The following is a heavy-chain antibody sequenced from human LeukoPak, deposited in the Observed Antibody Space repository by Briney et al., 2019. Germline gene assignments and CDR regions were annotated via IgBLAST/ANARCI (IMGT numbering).Heavy chain of an antibody. D-gene: IGHD3/OR15-3a*01. J-gene: IGHJ6*02. V-gene: IGHV3-74*01. CDR2: IDSDGGST. Sequence: PGGSLRLSCAASGFTFRKYYMHWVRQAPGKGPVWVSRIDSDGGSTTYADSVKGRFTISRDNAKNTLYLQMNSLRAADTAVYYCAAKFPGLHGMDVWGQGTTVTVSS. CDR3: AAKFPGLHGMDV. CDR1: GFTFRKYY.